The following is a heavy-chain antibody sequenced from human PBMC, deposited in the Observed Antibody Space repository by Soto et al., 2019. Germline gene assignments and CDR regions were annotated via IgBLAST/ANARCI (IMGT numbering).Heavy chain of an antibody. CDR2: IYYSGTT. CDR3: ARHGSY. Sequence: QLQLQESGPGLVKPSETLSLICTVSGVSISNTSYYWGWIRQPPGKRLEWIGTIYYSGTTYYNPSLKGRVTITVDTSKNHFSLKLTSVTAADTAVYYCARHGSYWGQGTLVTVSS. V-gene: IGHV4-39*01. J-gene: IGHJ4*02. CDR1: GVSISNTSYY.